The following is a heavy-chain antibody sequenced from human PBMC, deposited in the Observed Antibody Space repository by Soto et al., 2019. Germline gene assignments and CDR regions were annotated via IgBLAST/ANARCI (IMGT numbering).Heavy chain of an antibody. CDR2: TYYRSKWYN. CDR1: GDSVSSNSAA. D-gene: IGHD6-19*01. V-gene: IGHV6-1*01. J-gene: IGHJ3*01. CDR3: ARDRGSSGWYVDAFNF. Sequence: SQTLSLTCAISGDSVSSNSAAWNWIRQSPSRGLEWLGRTYYRSKWYNDYAVSVKSRITINPDTSKNQFSLQLNSVTPEDTAVYYCARDRGSSGWYVDAFNFWGQGTMVTVSS.